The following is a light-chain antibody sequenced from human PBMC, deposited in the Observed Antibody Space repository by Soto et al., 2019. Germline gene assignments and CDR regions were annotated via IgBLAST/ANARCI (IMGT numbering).Light chain of an antibody. CDR3: QQYGSSPRT. V-gene: IGKV3-20*01. Sequence: EVVVMQSPATLSVSPGERATLSCRASQSVSSNLAWYQQKPGQAPRLLIYGASTRAIGVPDRFSGSGSGTDFTLTTSRLEPEDFAVYYCQQYGSSPRTFGQGTKVDIK. CDR2: GAS. J-gene: IGKJ1*01. CDR1: QSVSSN.